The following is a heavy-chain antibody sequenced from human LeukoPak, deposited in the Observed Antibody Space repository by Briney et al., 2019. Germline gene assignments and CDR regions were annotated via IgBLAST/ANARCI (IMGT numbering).Heavy chain of an antibody. CDR2: IYHSGST. V-gene: IGHV4-30-2*01. CDR3: AGGYCSGGSCYDDAFDI. D-gene: IGHD2-15*01. Sequence: PSETLSLTCAVSGGSISSGGYSWSWIRQPPGKGLEWIGYIYHSGSTYYNPSLKSRVTISVDRSKNQFSLKLSSVTAADTAVYYCAGGYCSGGSCYDDAFDIWGQGTMVTVSS. CDR1: GGSISSGGYS. J-gene: IGHJ3*02.